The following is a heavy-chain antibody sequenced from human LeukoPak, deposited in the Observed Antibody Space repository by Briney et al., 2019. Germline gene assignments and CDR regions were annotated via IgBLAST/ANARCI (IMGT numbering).Heavy chain of an antibody. CDR1: GFTFSSFG. D-gene: IGHD3-10*01. Sequence: GGSVRLSCTASGFTFSSFGMHWVRQAPGKGLEWVTAISSVGHTNKSADSVKGRFTISRDNSKNTLYLQMHSLREDDTAVYYCAKEVGWFNPFDVWGQGTMVTVSS. V-gene: IGHV3-30*18. CDR2: ISSVGHTN. CDR3: AKEVGWFNPFDV. J-gene: IGHJ3*01.